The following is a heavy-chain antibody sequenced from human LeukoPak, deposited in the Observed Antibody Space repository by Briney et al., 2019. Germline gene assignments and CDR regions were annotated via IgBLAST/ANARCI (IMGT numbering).Heavy chain of an antibody. CDR1: GGSISSGDYY. CDR3: ARDLGLYYGSGSYTKLDYYYGMDV. Sequence: SETLSLTCTVSGGSISSGDYYWSWIRQPPGKGLEWIGYIYYSGSTYYNPSLKSRVIISVDTSKNQFSLKLSSVTAADTAVYYCARDLGLYYGSGSYTKLDYYYGMDVWGQGTTVTVSS. V-gene: IGHV4-30-4*01. D-gene: IGHD3-10*01. CDR2: IYYSGST. J-gene: IGHJ6*02.